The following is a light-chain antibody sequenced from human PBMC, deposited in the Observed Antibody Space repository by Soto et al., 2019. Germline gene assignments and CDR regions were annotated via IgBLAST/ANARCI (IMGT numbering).Light chain of an antibody. V-gene: IGLV1-44*01. CDR3: AAWDDSLNALV. Sequence: QPALTHAPSASGVPRGGGRIFFSGSSSNIGRKTVNWYQQLPGTAPKLLIYTNSLRPSGVPDRFSGSKSGTSASLAITGLQSEDEANYYCAAWDDSLNALVFGGGTKVTVL. CDR1: SSNIGRKT. J-gene: IGLJ2*01. CDR2: TNS.